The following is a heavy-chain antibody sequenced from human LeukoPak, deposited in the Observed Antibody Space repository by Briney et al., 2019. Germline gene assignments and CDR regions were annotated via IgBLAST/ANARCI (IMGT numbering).Heavy chain of an antibody. D-gene: IGHD1-20*01. Sequence: GGSLRLSCAASGFTFSSYEMNWVRQAPGKGLEWVSYISSRGSTIYYADSVKGRFTISRDKAKNSLYLQMNSLRAEDTAVYYCARGSITGTTLDYWGQGTLVTVSS. CDR2: ISSRGSTI. CDR1: GFTFSSYE. V-gene: IGHV3-48*03. J-gene: IGHJ4*02. CDR3: ARGSITGTTLDY.